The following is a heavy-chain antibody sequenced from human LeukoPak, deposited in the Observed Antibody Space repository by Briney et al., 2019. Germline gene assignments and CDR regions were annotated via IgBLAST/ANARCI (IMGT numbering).Heavy chain of an antibody. Sequence: SVKVSCKASGGTLSSYTISWVRQAPGQGLEWMGRIIPILGIANYAQKFQGRVTITADKSTSTAYMELSSLRSEDTAVYYCARGYSGYDSWFDYWGQGTLVTVSS. V-gene: IGHV1-69*02. J-gene: IGHJ4*02. D-gene: IGHD5-12*01. CDR3: ARGYSGYDSWFDY. CDR1: GGTLSSYT. CDR2: IIPILGIA.